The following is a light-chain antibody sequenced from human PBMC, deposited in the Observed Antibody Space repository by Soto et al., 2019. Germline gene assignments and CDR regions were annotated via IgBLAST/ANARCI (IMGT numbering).Light chain of an antibody. CDR2: EVT. CDR1: SSDVGGYKY. CDR3: SSYTSSSTLYV. V-gene: IGLV2-14*01. Sequence: QSLLTRPASVSGSPGQSITISCTGTSSDVGGYKYVSWYQHHPGKAPKLIIYEVTSRPSGVSNRFSSSKSGNAASLTISGLQAEDEADYYCSSYTSSSTLYVFGTGTKATGL. J-gene: IGLJ1*01.